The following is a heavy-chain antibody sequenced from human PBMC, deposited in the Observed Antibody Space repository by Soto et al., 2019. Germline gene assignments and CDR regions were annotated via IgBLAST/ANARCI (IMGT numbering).Heavy chain of an antibody. J-gene: IGHJ6*02. CDR1: CGAINSTVYY. V-gene: IGHV4-39*01. Sequence: NPSETLSLTCTVSCGAINSTVYYWGWIRQPPGKGLEWIGSSNYGGPTYYSPSLQSRVTISLDTAKNHFSLNLRSVTAADTAVYYCARHGAYSTSVYYYYGMDVWGQGTTVTVSS. D-gene: IGHD6-13*01. CDR2: SNYGGPT. CDR3: ARHGAYSTSVYYYYGMDV.